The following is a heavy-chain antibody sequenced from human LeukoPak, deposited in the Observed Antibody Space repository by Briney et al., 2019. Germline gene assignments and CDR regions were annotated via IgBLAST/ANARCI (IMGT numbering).Heavy chain of an antibody. Sequence: ASVKVSCKASGGTFSSYAISWVRQAPGQGLEWMGGIIPIFGTANYAQKFQGRVTITADESTSTAYMELSSLRSEDTAVYYCARAGYSLGDFDYWGQGTLVTVSS. CDR1: GGTFSSYA. CDR3: ARAGYSLGDFDY. J-gene: IGHJ4*02. D-gene: IGHD5-18*01. V-gene: IGHV1-69*13. CDR2: IIPIFGTA.